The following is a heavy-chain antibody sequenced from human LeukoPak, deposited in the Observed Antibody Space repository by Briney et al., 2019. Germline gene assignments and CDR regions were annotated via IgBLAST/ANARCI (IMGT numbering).Heavy chain of an antibody. CDR3: ASSRYYYGAGSTNWFDP. CDR2: IYSGST. D-gene: IGHD3-10*01. V-gene: IGHV4-59*06. CDR1: GGSISSYY. J-gene: IGHJ5*02. Sequence: SETLSLTCTVSGGSISSYYWSWIRQHPGKGLEWIGYIYSGSTSYNPSLKSRVTISVDTSKNQFSLSLTSVTAADTAVYYCASSRYYYGAGSTNWFDPWGQGTPVTVSS.